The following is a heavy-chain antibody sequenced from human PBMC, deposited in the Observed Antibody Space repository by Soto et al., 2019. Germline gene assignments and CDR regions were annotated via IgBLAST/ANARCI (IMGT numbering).Heavy chain of an antibody. CDR1: GWPFSDFY. J-gene: IGHJ3*02. D-gene: IGHD2-2*01. V-gene: IGHV4-34*01. CDR3: ARGRALIVVVPTAAFDI. CDR2: INHSGST. Sequence: SDTLSLAYVNSGWPFSDFYWSWMRQPPGKGLEWIGEINHSGSTNYNPSLKSRVTISVDTSKNQFSLKLSPVTAADTAVYYCARGRALIVVVPTAAFDIWGQGTMVT.